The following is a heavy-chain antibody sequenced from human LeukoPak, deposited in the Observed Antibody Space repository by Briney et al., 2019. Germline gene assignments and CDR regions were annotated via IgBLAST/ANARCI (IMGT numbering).Heavy chain of an antibody. V-gene: IGHV3-23*01. CDR3: AKDLLRGHDY. CDR1: GFTVSSNY. Sequence: PGGSLRLSCAASGFTVSSNYISWVRQAPGKGLEWVSAISGSGGSTYYADSVKGRFTISRDNSKNTLYLQMNSLRAEDTAVYYCAKDLLRGHDYWGQGTLVTVSS. J-gene: IGHJ4*02. D-gene: IGHD3-10*01. CDR2: ISGSGGST.